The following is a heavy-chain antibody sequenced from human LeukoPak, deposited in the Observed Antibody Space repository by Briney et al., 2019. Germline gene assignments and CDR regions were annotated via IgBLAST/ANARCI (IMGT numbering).Heavy chain of an antibody. CDR2: IYYSGST. Sequence: SETLSLTCTDSGDSISSYYWSWIRQPPGKGLEWIAYIYYSGSTNYNPSLKSRVTISVDTSKNQFSLKLSSVTAADTAVYYCARLLRSISKDLYYFDYWGPGTLVTVSS. J-gene: IGHJ4*02. D-gene: IGHD3-9*01. CDR1: GDSISSYY. CDR3: ARLLRSISKDLYYFDY. V-gene: IGHV4-59*08.